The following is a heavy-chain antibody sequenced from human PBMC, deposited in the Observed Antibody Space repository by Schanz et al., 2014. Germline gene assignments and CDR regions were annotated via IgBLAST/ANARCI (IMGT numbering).Heavy chain of an antibody. D-gene: IGHD3-9*01. Sequence: EGQLAESGGGLVQPGGSLRLSCAVSGFTFSTYAMSWVRQAPGKGLEWVSAISGSGGSTYYADSVKCRFTISRDNSKNTLYLQMNSLRAEDTAVYYCAKQIHYDILTVTRNWGQGTLVTVSS. CDR1: GFTFSTYA. CDR2: ISGSGGST. V-gene: IGHV3-23*04. J-gene: IGHJ4*02. CDR3: AKQIHYDILTVTRN.